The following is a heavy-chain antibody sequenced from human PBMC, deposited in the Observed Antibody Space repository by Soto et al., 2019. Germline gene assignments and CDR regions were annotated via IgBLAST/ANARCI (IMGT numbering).Heavy chain of an antibody. V-gene: IGHV3-33*01. D-gene: IGHD3-3*01. CDR2: IWYDGSNK. J-gene: IGHJ5*02. CDR3: ASTYYDFWSGYSNNWFDP. Sequence: GGSLRLSCAASGFTFSSYGMHWVRQAPGKGLEWVAVIWYDGSNKYYADSVKGRFTISRDNSKNTLYLQMNSLRAEDTAVYYCASTYYDFWSGYSNNWFDPWGQGTLVTVS. CDR1: GFTFSSYG.